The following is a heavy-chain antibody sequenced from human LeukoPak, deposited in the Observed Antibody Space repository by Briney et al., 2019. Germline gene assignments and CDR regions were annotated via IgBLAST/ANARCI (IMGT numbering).Heavy chain of an antibody. CDR1: GFTFSSYA. CDR3: ARASSSWYIGAFDI. V-gene: IGHV3-30*04. J-gene: IGHJ3*02. Sequence: GGSLRLSCAASGFTFSSYAMHWVRQAPGKGLEWVAVISYDGSNKYYADSVKGRFTISRDNSKNTLYLQMNSLRAEDTAVYYCARASSSWYIGAFDIWGQGTMVTVSS. D-gene: IGHD6-13*01. CDR2: ISYDGSNK.